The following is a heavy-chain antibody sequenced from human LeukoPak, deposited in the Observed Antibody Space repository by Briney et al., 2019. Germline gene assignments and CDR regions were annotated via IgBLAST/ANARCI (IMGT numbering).Heavy chain of an antibody. J-gene: IGHJ3*02. CDR2: IWYDGSNK. D-gene: IGHD6-19*01. V-gene: IGHV3-33*06. Sequence: GRSLRLSCAASGFTFSSHGMQWVRQAPGKGLEWVAVIWYDGSNKYYADSVKGRFTISRDNSKNTLYLQMNSLRAEDTAVYYCAKDKGAHDSSGWYWGAFDIWGQGTMVTVSS. CDR3: AKDKGAHDSSGWYWGAFDI. CDR1: GFTFSSHG.